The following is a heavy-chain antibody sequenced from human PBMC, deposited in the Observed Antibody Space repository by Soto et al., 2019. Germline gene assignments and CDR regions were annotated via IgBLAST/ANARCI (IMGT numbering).Heavy chain of an antibody. D-gene: IGHD3-22*01. V-gene: IGHV3-23*01. CDR1: GFTFSSYA. J-gene: IGHJ6*02. CDR3: AKPYYYDSGAYSLGYYYGMDV. Sequence: EVQLLQSGGGLVQPGGSLRLSCAASGFTFSSYAMTWVRQAPGKGLEWVSTISDRVSTTYSADSVKGRFTISRDNSKNTLYLQMNSLRAEDTAVYYCAKPYYYDSGAYSLGYYYGMDVWGQGTTVTVSS. CDR2: ISDRVSTT.